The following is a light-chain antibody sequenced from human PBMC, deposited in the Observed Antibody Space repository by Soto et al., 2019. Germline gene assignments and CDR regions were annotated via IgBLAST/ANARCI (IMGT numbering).Light chain of an antibody. CDR3: QVYNNGPPG. CDR1: QGIGNY. J-gene: IGKJ5*01. Sequence: DIQMTQSPSSLSASVGDRVTITCRASQGIGNYLAWYQHKPGKVPKLLIYGASTLQSRVPSRFSGGGSGTEFTLTISGLQIEDLATYYCQVYNNGPPGFGHGTLLAIK. V-gene: IGKV1-27*01. CDR2: GAS.